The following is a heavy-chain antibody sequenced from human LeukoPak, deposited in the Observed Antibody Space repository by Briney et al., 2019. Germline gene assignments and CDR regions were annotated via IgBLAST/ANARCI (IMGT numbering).Heavy chain of an antibody. D-gene: IGHD3-22*01. J-gene: IGHJ4*02. Sequence: TGGSLRLSCVASGFAFSTSGMNWVRQAPGKGLEWVSTISGSGGSTYYADSVKGRFTISRDNSKNTLYLQMNSLRAEDTAVYYCAKDTTTYYYDSSGPGPFDYWGQGTLVTVSS. CDR3: AKDTTTYYYDSSGPGPFDY. V-gene: IGHV3-23*01. CDR2: ISGSGGST. CDR1: GFAFSTSG.